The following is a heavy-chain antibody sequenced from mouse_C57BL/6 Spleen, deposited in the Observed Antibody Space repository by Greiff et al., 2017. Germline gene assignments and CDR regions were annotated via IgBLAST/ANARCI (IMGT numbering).Heavy chain of an antibody. J-gene: IGHJ4*01. V-gene: IGHV7-3*01. Sequence: EVKLVESGGGLVQPGGSLSLSCAASGFTFTDYYMSWVRQPPGKALEWLGFIRNKANGYTTEYSASVKGRFTISRDNSQSILYLQMNALRAEDSATYYCARYGLTGIAMDYWGQGTSVTVSS. CDR2: IRNKANGYTT. CDR1: GFTFTDYY. CDR3: ARYGLTGIAMDY. D-gene: IGHD4-1*01.